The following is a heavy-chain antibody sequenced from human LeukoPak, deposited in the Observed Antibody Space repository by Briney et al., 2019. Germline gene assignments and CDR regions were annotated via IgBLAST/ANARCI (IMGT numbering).Heavy chain of an antibody. J-gene: IGHJ3*02. CDR2: IIPILGIA. CDR1: GGTFSSYT. D-gene: IGHD3-22*01. CDR3: ARGFHDSSGYSLDAFDI. V-gene: IGHV1-69*02. Sequence: SVKVSCKASGGTFSSYTISWVRQAPGQGLEWMGRIIPILGIANYAQKFQGRVTITADKSTSTAYMEPSSLRSEDTAVYYCARGFHDSSGYSLDAFDIWGQGTTVTVCS.